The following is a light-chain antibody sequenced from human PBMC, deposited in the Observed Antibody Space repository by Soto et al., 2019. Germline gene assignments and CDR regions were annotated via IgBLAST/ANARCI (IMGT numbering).Light chain of an antibody. CDR3: KQYNSYSST. CDR2: DAS. J-gene: IGKJ2*01. CDR1: QSISSW. V-gene: IGKV1-5*01. Sequence: DTEMTKSHSTLSASVGERVTITCRASQSISSWLAWYQQKPGKAPKLLIYDASSLESGVPSRFSGSGSGTEFTLTISSLQPDDFATYYCKQYNSYSSTFGQRTKLDIK.